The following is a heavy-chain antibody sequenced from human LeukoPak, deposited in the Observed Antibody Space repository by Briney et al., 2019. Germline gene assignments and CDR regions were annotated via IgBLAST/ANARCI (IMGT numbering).Heavy chain of an antibody. CDR1: EFTFSSYA. CDR3: AKGPGFYYYYYMDV. V-gene: IGHV3-23*01. Sequence: GGSLRLSCAASEFTFSSYAMSWVRQAPGKGLEWVSAISGSGGSTYYADSVKGRFTISRDNSKNTMYLQMNSLRAEDTAVYYCAKGPGFYYYYYMDVWGTGTTVTVSS. J-gene: IGHJ6*03. CDR2: ISGSGGST.